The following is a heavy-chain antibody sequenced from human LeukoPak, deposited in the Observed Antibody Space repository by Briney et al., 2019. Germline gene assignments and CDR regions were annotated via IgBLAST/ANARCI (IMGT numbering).Heavy chain of an antibody. Sequence: GGSLRLSCAASGFTFSSSAMSWVRQVSGKGLEWVSGISASGGSTNYADSVRGRFTISRDNSKNTLYLQMNSLRAEDTAVYYCALTPPSKWAFDYWGQGTLVTVSS. J-gene: IGHJ4*02. CDR2: ISASGGST. V-gene: IGHV3-23*01. CDR1: GFTFSSSA. CDR3: ALTPPSKWAFDY. D-gene: IGHD1-26*01.